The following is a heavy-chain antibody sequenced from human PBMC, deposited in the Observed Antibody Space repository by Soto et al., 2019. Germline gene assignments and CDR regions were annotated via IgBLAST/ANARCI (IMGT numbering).Heavy chain of an antibody. CDR3: ARDQTVTGPTTFDY. V-gene: IGHV3-74*01. D-gene: IGHD6-19*01. CDR2: ITDDGSGT. CDR1: GFTFSRYW. J-gene: IGHJ4*02. Sequence: GGSPRLSCASSGFTFSRYWMHWVRQAPGKGLEFVSRITDDGSGTTYADSVKGRFTISRDNAKNTLYLQMNSLRVDDTAVYFCARDQTVTGPTTFDYCGQGTLVTVSS.